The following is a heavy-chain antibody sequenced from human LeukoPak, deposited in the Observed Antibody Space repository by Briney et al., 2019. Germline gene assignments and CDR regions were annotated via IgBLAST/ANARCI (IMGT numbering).Heavy chain of an antibody. CDR3: ARGATLLWFGELNR. V-gene: IGHV1-2*02. D-gene: IGHD3-10*01. CDR1: GYTFTGYY. Sequence: ASVKVSRKASGYTFTGYYMHWVRQAPGQGLEWMGWINPNSGGTNYAQTFQDRVTVTRDTSTSTAYMELTSLRSDDTAVYYCARGATLLWFGELNRWGQGTLVTVSS. J-gene: IGHJ5*02. CDR2: INPNSGGT.